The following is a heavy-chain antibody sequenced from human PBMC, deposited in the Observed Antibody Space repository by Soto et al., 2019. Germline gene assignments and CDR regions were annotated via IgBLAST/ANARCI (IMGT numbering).Heavy chain of an antibody. CDR3: ARDTLYDSSGYYHVGYNWFDP. Sequence: ASVKVSCKASGYTFTSYAMHWVRQAPGQRLEWMGWINAGKGNTKYSQKFQGRVTITRDTSASTAYMELSSLRSEATAVYYCARDTLYDSSGYYHVGYNWFDPWGQGTLVTVSS. D-gene: IGHD3-22*01. J-gene: IGHJ5*02. V-gene: IGHV1-3*01. CDR2: INAGKGNT. CDR1: GYTFTSYA.